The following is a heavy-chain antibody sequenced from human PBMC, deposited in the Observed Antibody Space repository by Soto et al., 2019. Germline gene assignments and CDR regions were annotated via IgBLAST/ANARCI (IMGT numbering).Heavy chain of an antibody. D-gene: IGHD6-13*01. CDR3: ARDKFYSSSWGFFNYVMAV. V-gene: IGHV4-34*01. CDR2: INHSGST. CDR1: GVSFSGYY. Sequence: PSETLSLTCAVYGVSFSGYYWSWIRQPPGKGLEWIGEINHSGSTNYNPSLKSRVTISVDTSKNQFSLKLSSVTAADTAVYYCARDKFYSSSWGFFNYVMAVGGKGTRVTV. J-gene: IGHJ6*04.